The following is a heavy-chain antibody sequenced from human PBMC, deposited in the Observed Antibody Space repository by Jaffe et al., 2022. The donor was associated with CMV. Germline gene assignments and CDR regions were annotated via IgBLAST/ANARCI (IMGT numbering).Heavy chain of an antibody. CDR1: GGSISSSSYY. CDR2: IYYSGST. D-gene: IGHD3-22*01. Sequence: QLQLQESGPGLVKPSETLSLTCTVSGGSISSSSYYWGWIRQPPGKGLEWIGSIYYSGSTYYNPSLKSRVTISVDTSKNQFSLKLSSVTAADTAVYYCAREDYYDSSGYPTPPGYFDYWGQGTLVTVSS. J-gene: IGHJ4*02. V-gene: IGHV4-39*02. CDR3: AREDYYDSSGYPTPPGYFDY.